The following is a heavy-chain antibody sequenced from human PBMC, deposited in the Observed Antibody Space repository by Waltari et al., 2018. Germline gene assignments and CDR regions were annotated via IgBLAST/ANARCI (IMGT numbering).Heavy chain of an antibody. CDR2: IKQDGSEK. D-gene: IGHD3-3*01. CDR3: ARLGGNDFWSGYYRGAFDI. Sequence: QAPGKGLEWVANIKQDGSEKYYVDSVKGRFTISRDNAKNSLYLQMNSLRAEDTAVYYCARLGGNDFWSGYYRGAFDIWGQGTMVTVSS. V-gene: IGHV3-7*01. J-gene: IGHJ3*02.